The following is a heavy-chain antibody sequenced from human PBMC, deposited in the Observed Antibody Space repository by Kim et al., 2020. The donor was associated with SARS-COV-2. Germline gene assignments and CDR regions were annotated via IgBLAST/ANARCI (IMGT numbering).Heavy chain of an antibody. D-gene: IGHD3-22*01. Sequence: GGSLRLSCAASGFTFSSYWMHWVRQAPGKGLVWVSRINSDGSSTSYADSVKGRFTISRDNAKNTLYLQMNSLRAEDTAVYYCARDYRSRGRYYDSSGYTPPWYYFDYWGQGTLVTVSS. V-gene: IGHV3-74*01. CDR2: INSDGSST. CDR3: ARDYRSRGRYYDSSGYTPPWYYFDY. J-gene: IGHJ4*02. CDR1: GFTFSSYW.